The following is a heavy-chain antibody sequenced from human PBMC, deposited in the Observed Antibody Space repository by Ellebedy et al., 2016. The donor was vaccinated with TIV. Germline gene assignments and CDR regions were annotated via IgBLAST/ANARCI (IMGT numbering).Heavy chain of an antibody. CDR1: GFTFSSYW. CDR2: IYSGGST. CDR3: AKFANPITMVRGVEFDY. V-gene: IGHV3-53*01. Sequence: GESLKISXAASGFTFSSYWMHWVRQAPGKGLEWVSVIYSGGSTYYADSVKGRFTISRENAKNSLYLQMNSLRAEDTAVYYCAKFANPITMVRGVEFDYWGQGTLVTVSS. D-gene: IGHD3-10*01. J-gene: IGHJ4*02.